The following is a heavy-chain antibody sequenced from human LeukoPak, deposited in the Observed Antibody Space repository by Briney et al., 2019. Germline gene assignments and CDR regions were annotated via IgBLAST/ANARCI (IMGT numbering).Heavy chain of an antibody. D-gene: IGHD2-2*01. CDR2: IRSKAYGGTT. V-gene: IGHV3-49*03. CDR1: GFTFGDYA. J-gene: IGHJ6*02. CDR3: TRGPAAINYYYYGIDV. Sequence: GGSLRLSCTASGFTFGDYAMSWFRQAPGKGLEWVGFIRSKAYGGTTEYAASVKGRFTISRDDSKSIAYLQMNSLKTEDTAVYYCTRGPAAINYYYYGIDVWGQGTTVTVSS.